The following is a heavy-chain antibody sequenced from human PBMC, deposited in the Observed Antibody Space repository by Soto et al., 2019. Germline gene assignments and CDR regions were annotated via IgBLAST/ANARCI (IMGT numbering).Heavy chain of an antibody. V-gene: IGHV3-23*01. CDR1: GFTFSNFA. Sequence: EVQLLESGGDLVQPGGSLRLYCTASGFTFSNFAMNWVRQAPGKGLEWVSAISNSGGGTYYADSVRGRFTISRDNSKNTVYLQMRSLRVEDTAIYFCAKDLRRMHGSGSDHWGLGALVTVSS. J-gene: IGHJ4*02. CDR3: AKDLRRMHGSGSDH. D-gene: IGHD3-10*01. CDR2: ISNSGGGT.